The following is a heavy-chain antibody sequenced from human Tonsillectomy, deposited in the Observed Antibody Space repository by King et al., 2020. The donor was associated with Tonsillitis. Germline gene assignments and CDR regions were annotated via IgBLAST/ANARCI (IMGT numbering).Heavy chain of an antibody. D-gene: IGHD6-19*01. J-gene: IGHJ4*02. CDR1: GFTFSSYA. V-gene: IGHV3-30*01. CDR3: AGEQWLVPSPFDY. Sequence: HVQLVESGGGVVQPGRSLRLSCAASGFTFSSYAMHWVRQAPGKGLEWVAVISYDVRNKYYADSVKGRFTISRDNSKNTLYLQMNSLRTEDTAVSFCAGEQWLVPSPFDYWGQGTLVTVSS. CDR2: ISYDVRNK.